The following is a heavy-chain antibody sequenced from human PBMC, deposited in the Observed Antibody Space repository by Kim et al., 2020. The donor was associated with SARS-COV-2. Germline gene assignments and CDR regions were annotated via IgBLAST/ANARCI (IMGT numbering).Heavy chain of an antibody. V-gene: IGHV4-34*01. J-gene: IGHJ5*02. CDR1: GGSFSGYY. D-gene: IGHD3-10*01. Sequence: SETLSLTCAVYGGSFSGYYWSWIRQPPGKGLEWIGEINHSGSTNYNPSLKSRVTISVDTSKNQFSLKLSSVTAADTAVYYCARGANNGSGVRGDWFDPWG. CDR3: ARGANNGSGVRGDWFDP. CDR2: INHSGST.